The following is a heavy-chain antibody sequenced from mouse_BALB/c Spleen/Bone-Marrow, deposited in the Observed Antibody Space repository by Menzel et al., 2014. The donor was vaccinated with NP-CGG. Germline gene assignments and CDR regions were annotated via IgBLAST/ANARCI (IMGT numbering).Heavy chain of an antibody. CDR3: ARLGYYGWFAY. CDR1: GFDFSRYW. CDR2: INPESDTI. D-gene: IGHD2-3*01. Sequence: EAQLQQSGGGLVQPGGSLKLSCAASGFDFSRYWMSWVRQAPGKGLQWIGEINPESDTINYSPSLKDKFIISRDNAKNTLYLQMSKVKSEDAALYCCARLGYYGWFAYWGQGTLVTVSA. V-gene: IGHV4-1*02. J-gene: IGHJ3*01.